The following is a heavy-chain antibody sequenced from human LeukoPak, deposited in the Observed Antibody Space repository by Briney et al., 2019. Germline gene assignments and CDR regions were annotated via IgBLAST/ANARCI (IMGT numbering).Heavy chain of an antibody. CDR3: AKDLVTNYYYCYYMDV. D-gene: IGHD5-18*01. V-gene: IGHV3-30*02. CDR1: GFTFSSYG. CDR2: IRYDGSNK. J-gene: IGHJ6*03. Sequence: GGSLRLSCAASGFTFSSYGMHWVRQAPGKGLEWVAFIRYDGSNKYYADSVKGRFTISRDNSKNTLYLQMNSLRAEDTAVYYCAKDLVTNYYYCYYMDVWGKGTTVTVSS.